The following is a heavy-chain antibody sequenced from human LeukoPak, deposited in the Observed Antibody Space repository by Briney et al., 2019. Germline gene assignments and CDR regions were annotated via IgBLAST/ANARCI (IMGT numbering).Heavy chain of an antibody. J-gene: IGHJ4*02. D-gene: IGHD1-7*01. Sequence: PGGSLRLSCAASGFTLSSYAMSWVRQAPGKGLEWVANIKQDGSEKYYVDSVKGRFTISRDNAKNSLYLQMNSLRAEDTAVYYCARDPVAGTTTFDYWGQGTLVTVSS. CDR3: ARDPVAGTTTFDY. CDR2: IKQDGSEK. CDR1: GFTLSSYA. V-gene: IGHV3-7*01.